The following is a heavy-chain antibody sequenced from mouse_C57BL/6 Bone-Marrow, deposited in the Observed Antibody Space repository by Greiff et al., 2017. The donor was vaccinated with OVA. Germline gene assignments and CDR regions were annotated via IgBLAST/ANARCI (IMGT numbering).Heavy chain of an antibody. CDR2: IYPGSGNT. Sequence: QVHVKQSGAELVRPGASVKLSCKASGYTFTDYYINWVKQRPGQGLEWIARIYPGSGNTYYNEKFKGKATLTAEKYSSTAYMQLSCLTSEASAVYFCARDGYYWYFDVWGTGTTVTVSS. CDR1: GYTFTDYY. CDR3: ARDGYYWYFDV. J-gene: IGHJ1*03. D-gene: IGHD2-3*01. V-gene: IGHV1-76*01.